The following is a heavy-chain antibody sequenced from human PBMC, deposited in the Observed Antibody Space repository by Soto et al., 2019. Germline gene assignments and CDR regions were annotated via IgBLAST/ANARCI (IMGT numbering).Heavy chain of an antibody. D-gene: IGHD6-13*01. V-gene: IGHV3-23*01. CDR2: ISGSGGST. CDR3: AKDGPLRSSSWFKTTGYYFDY. Sequence: PGGSLRLSCAASGFTFSSYAMSWVRQAPGKGLEWVSAISGSGGSTYYADSVKGRFTISRDNSKNTLYLQMNSLRAEDTAVYYCAKDGPLRSSSWFKTTGYYFDYWGQGTLVTVSS. CDR1: GFTFSSYA. J-gene: IGHJ4*02.